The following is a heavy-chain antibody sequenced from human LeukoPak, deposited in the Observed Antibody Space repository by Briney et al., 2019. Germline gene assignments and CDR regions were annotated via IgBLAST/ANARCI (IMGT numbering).Heavy chain of an antibody. J-gene: IGHJ4*02. V-gene: IGHV3-21*01. Sequence: GGSLRLSCAASGFTFSSYSMNWVRQAPGKGLEWVSSISSSSSYIYYADSVKGRFTISRDSAKNSLYLQMNSLRAVDTAVYYCARDCNDYVWGSYSDHWGQGTLVTVSS. CDR2: ISSSSSYI. CDR1: GFTFSSYS. D-gene: IGHD3-16*01. CDR3: ARDCNDYVWGSYSDH.